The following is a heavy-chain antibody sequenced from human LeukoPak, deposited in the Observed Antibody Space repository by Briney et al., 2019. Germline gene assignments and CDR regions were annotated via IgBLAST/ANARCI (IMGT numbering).Heavy chain of an antibody. CDR1: GFTFSSYG. D-gene: IGHD4-17*01. CDR2: IRYDGSNK. CDR3: AKADGDYLNIDY. J-gene: IGHJ4*02. V-gene: IGHV3-30*02. Sequence: GGSLRLSCAASGFTFSSYGMHWVRQAPGKGLGWVAFIRYDGSNKYYADSVKGRFTISRDNSKSTVFLQMNSLRAEDTAIYYCAKADGDYLNIDYWGQGTLVTVSS.